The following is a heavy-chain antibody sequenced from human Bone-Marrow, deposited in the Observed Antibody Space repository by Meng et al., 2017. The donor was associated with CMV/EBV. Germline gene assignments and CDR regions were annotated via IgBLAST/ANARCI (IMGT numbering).Heavy chain of an antibody. CDR2: ISSSSSYI. V-gene: IGHV3-21*01. D-gene: IGHD1-26*01. J-gene: IGHJ3*02. Sequence: GGSLRLSCAASGFTFSAYNMNWVRQAPGKGLEWVSSISSSSSYIFYADSVKGRFTISRDNAKNSLYLQISSLRADDTAVYYCARQDQFPGTFDIWGQGTMVTVS. CDR1: GFTFSAYN. CDR3: ARQDQFPGTFDI.